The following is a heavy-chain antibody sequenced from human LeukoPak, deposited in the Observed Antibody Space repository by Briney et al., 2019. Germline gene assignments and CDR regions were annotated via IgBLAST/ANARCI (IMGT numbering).Heavy chain of an antibody. J-gene: IGHJ4*02. CDR1: GFTFDDYA. D-gene: IGHD4-17*01. Sequence: GGSLRLSCAASGFTFDDYAMHWVRQAPGKGLEWVSGISWNSGTIGYVDSVKGRFTISRDNAKNSLYLQMNSLRAEDTALYYCAKDLDYGDYIFDYWGQGTLVTVSS. V-gene: IGHV3-9*01. CDR2: ISWNSGTI. CDR3: AKDLDYGDYIFDY.